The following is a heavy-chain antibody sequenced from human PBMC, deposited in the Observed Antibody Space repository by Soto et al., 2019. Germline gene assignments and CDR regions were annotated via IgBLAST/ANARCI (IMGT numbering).Heavy chain of an antibody. CDR3: AREYHYYDSSGYQLGAFDI. CDR1: GFTFSSYW. J-gene: IGHJ3*02. Sequence: GGSLRLSCAASGFTFSSYWMHWVRQAPGKGLVWVSRINSDGSSTSYADSVKGRFTISRDNAKNTLYLQMNSLRAEETAVYYCAREYHYYDSSGYQLGAFDIWGQGTMVTVSS. D-gene: IGHD3-22*01. CDR2: INSDGSST. V-gene: IGHV3-74*01.